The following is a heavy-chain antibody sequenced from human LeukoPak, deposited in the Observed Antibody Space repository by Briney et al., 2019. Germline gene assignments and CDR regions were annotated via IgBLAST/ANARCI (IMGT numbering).Heavy chain of an antibody. Sequence: GGSLRLSCATSTFTFSSYTMNWVRQAPGKGLEWVSSISPSGNSKYHADSVKGRFTISRDNAENSLYMQMNSLRAEDTAVYYCARWATSFDLWGQGTLVTVSS. CDR1: TFTFSSYT. D-gene: IGHD6-6*01. V-gene: IGHV3-21*01. CDR3: ARWATSFDL. CDR2: ISPSGNSK. J-gene: IGHJ4*02.